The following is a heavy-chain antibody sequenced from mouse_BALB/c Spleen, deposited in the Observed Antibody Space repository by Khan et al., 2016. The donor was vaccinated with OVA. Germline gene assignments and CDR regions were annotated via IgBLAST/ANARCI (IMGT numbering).Heavy chain of an antibody. V-gene: IGHV14-3*02. CDR3: AHPSYDPRFFEV. CDR2: IAPANGNT. J-gene: IGHJ1*01. D-gene: IGHD2-3*01. Sequence: VQLQQSGAELVKPGASVRLSCTASGFNIKDTYIHWVKQRPEQGLEWIGRIAPANGNTKYDPKFQDTATITSDTSSNTSYLQLSSLTSEDTAVYCCAHPSYDPRFFEVWGAGTTVTVSS. CDR1: GFNIKDTY.